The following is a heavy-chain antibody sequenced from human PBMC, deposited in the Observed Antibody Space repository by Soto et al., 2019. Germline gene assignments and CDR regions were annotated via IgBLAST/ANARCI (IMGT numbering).Heavy chain of an antibody. CDR1: EFTFSTYA. Sequence: ELKLLEIGGGLVQPGGSLRLSCAASEFTFSTYAMTWVRQAPGRGLQWVATISDSGDLTYYADSVKGRFTISRDNSRNTLYLQMSHLRAEDTALYYCAREGINNYNEYYFDSWGQGTVVTVSS. CDR3: AREGINNYNEYYFDS. J-gene: IGHJ4*02. D-gene: IGHD4-4*01. CDR2: ISDSGDLT. V-gene: IGHV3-23*01.